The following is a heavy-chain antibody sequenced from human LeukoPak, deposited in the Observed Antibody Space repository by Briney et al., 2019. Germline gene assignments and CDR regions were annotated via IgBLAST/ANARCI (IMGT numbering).Heavy chain of an antibody. CDR2: IYYTGST. CDR3: ARTHNYGSGSYYLNWFDP. D-gene: IGHD3-10*01. CDR1: GGSLSSYF. Sequence: SETLSLTCTVSGGSLSSYFWSWIRQPPGKGLEWIAYIYYTGSTNYSPSLKSRVTISLDTSKNQFSLKLSSVTAADTAVYYCARTHNYGSGSYYLNWFDPWGQGTLVTVSS. J-gene: IGHJ5*02. V-gene: IGHV4-59*01.